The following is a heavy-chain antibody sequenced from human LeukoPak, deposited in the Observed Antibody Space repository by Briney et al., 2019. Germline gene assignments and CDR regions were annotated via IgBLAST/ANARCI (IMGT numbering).Heavy chain of an antibody. CDR2: IYTSGST. D-gene: IGHD1-26*01. CDR3: ARDWVGATTGRAFDI. V-gene: IGHV4-4*07. J-gene: IGHJ3*02. CDR1: GGSISSYY. Sequence: PSETLSLTCTVSGGSISSYYWSWIRQPAGKGLEWIGRIYTSGSTNYNPSLKSRVTMSVDTSKNQFSLKLSSVTAADTAVYYCARDWVGATTGRAFDIWGQGTMVTVSS.